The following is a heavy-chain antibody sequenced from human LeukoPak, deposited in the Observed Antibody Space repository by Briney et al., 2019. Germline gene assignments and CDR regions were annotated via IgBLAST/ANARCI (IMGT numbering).Heavy chain of an antibody. CDR3: ARVPRRDGYNSLFFDY. J-gene: IGHJ4*02. CDR1: GYTFTGYY. V-gene: IGHV1-2*06. Sequence: ASVKVSCKASGYTFTGYYMHWVRQAPGQGLEWMGRLNPNSGGTNYAQKFQGRVTMTRDTSISTAYMELSRLRSDDTAVYYCARVPRRDGYNSLFFDYWGQGTLVTVSS. D-gene: IGHD5-24*01. CDR2: LNPNSGGT.